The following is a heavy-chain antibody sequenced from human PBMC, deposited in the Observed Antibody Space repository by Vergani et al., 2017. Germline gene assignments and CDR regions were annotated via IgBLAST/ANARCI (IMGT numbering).Heavy chain of an antibody. CDR1: GFTFDDYA. CDR3: AKEIVDYYGSGSPIWVGMDV. CDR2: ISWDGGST. J-gene: IGHJ6*02. D-gene: IGHD3-10*01. V-gene: IGHV3-43D*03. Sequence: EVQLVESGGVVVQPGGSLRLSCAASGFTFDDYAMHWVRQAPGKGLEWVSLISWDGGSTYYADSVKGRFTISRDNSKNSLYLQMNSLRAEDTALYYCAKEIVDYYGSGSPIWVGMDVWGQGTTVTVSS.